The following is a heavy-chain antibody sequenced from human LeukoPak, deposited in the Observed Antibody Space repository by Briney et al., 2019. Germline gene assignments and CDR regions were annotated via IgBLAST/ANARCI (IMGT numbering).Heavy chain of an antibody. J-gene: IGHJ3*02. CDR1: GFTFDDYG. V-gene: IGHV3-20*04. CDR2: INWNGGST. Sequence: PGGSLRLSCAASGFTFDDYGLSWVRQAPGKGLEWVSGINWNGGSTGYADSVKGRFTISRDNAKNSLYLQMNSLRAEDTALYYCARARYLEWFSDAFDIWGQGTMVTVSS. D-gene: IGHD3-3*01. CDR3: ARARYLEWFSDAFDI.